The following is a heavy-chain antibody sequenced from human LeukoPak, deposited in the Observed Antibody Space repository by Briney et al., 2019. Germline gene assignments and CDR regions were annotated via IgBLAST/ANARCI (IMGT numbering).Heavy chain of an antibody. V-gene: IGHV4-59*01. CDR3: ARATHSGSWYFDY. CDR1: GGSISSYY. D-gene: IGHD6-13*01. CDR2: IYYSGST. J-gene: IGHJ4*02. Sequence: SETLSLTCTVSGGSISSYYWSWIRQPPGKGLEWIGYIYYSGSTNYNPSLKSRVTISVDTSKNQFSLKLSSVTAADTAVYYCARATHSGSWYFDYWGQGTLVTVSS.